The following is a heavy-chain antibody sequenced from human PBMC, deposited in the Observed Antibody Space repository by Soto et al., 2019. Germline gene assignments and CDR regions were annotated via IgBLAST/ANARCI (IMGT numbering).Heavy chain of an antibody. Sequence: GASVKVSCKASGYMFTSYAISWVRQAPGQGLEWMGWISAYNGNTNYAQKLQGRVTMTIDTSTSTVYMELRSLRSDDTAVYYCAREATYGWFDPWGQGTLVTVSS. D-gene: IGHD4-17*01. J-gene: IGHJ5*02. V-gene: IGHV1-18*01. CDR3: AREATYGWFDP. CDR1: GYMFTSYA. CDR2: ISAYNGNT.